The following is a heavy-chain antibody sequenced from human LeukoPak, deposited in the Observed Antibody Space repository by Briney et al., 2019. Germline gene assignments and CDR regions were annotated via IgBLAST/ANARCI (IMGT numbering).Heavy chain of an antibody. Sequence: PSQTLSLTCTVSGGSISSGDYYWTWIRQPPGKGLEWIGYIYYSGSTHYNSSLKSRLTISVDTSKNQFSLKLSSVTAADTAVYYCARGLRGIMIRGAITDLNWFDAWGQGTLVIVSS. D-gene: IGHD3-10*01. J-gene: IGHJ5*02. V-gene: IGHV4-30-4*01. CDR2: IYYSGST. CDR3: ARGLRGIMIRGAITDLNWFDA. CDR1: GGSISSGDYY.